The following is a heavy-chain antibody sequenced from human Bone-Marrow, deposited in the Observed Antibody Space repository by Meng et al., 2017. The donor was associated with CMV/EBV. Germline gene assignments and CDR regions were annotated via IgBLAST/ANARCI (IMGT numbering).Heavy chain of an antibody. V-gene: IGHV3-53*05. CDR1: GFTVSSNY. J-gene: IGHJ4*02. Sequence: GGSLRLSCAASGFTVSSNYMSWVRQAPGKGLEWVSVIYSGGSTYYADSVKGRFTISRDNSKNTLYLQMNTLRVDDTAVYYCAREAAAAFHYFDFWGQGTLVTVSS. CDR2: IYSGGST. CDR3: AREAAAAFHYFDF. D-gene: IGHD6-13*01.